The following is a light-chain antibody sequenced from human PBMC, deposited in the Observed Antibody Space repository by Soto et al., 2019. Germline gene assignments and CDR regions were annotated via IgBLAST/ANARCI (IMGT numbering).Light chain of an antibody. CDR2: GAS. CDR1: QSVNIN. Sequence: ETVMTPSPAPLSVSPGEGATLSCRASQSVNINLAWYKQKPGQAPRLLIYGASTRATGIPDRFSGSVSGTDFTLTVSRLEPAEWALYYGQHYGAAPISFGQGTRLEIK. J-gene: IGKJ5*01. V-gene: IGKV3-15*01. CDR3: QHYGAAPIS.